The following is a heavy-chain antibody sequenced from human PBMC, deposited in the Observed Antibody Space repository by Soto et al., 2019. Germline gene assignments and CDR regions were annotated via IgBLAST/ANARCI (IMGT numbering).Heavy chain of an antibody. Sequence: GGSLRLSCAASGFTFSSYAMHWVRQAPGKGLEWVAVISYDGSNKYYADSVKGRFTISRDNSKNTLYLQMNSLRAEDTAVYYCARGISDYWGQGTLVTVSS. CDR1: GFTFSSYA. CDR2: ISYDGSNK. CDR3: ARGISDY. J-gene: IGHJ4*02. V-gene: IGHV3-30-3*01. D-gene: IGHD3-16*02.